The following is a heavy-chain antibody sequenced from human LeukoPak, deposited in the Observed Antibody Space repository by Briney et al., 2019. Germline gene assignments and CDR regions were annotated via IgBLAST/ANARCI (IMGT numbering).Heavy chain of an antibody. CDR1: GFTVSSNY. J-gene: IGHJ5*02. D-gene: IGHD3-22*01. CDR3: ARKTYYYDSSGWNWFDP. Sequence: PGGSLRLSCAASGFTVSSNYMSWVRQAPGKGLEWVSYISSSSSTIYYADSVKGRFTISRDNAKNSLYLQMNSLRAEDTAVYYCARKTYYYDSSGWNWFDPWGQGTLVTVSS. V-gene: IGHV3-48*04. CDR2: ISSSSSTI.